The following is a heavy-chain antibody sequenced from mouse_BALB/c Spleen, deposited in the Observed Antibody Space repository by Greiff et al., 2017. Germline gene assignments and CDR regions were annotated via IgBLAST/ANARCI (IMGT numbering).Heavy chain of an antibody. CDR2: ISYSGST. CDR3: ARYRYYDYDGFDY. CDR1: GDSITSGY. J-gene: IGHJ2*01. D-gene: IGHD2-4*01. Sequence: EVKVEESGPSLVKPSQTLSLTCSVTGDSITSGYWNWIRKFPGNKLEYMGYISYSGSTYYNPSLKSRISITRDTSKNQYYLQLNSVTTEDTATYYCARYRYYDYDGFDYWGQGTTLTVSS. V-gene: IGHV3-8*02.